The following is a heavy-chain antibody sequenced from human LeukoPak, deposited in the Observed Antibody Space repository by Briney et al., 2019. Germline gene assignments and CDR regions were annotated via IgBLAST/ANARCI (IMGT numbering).Heavy chain of an antibody. D-gene: IGHD6-13*01. J-gene: IGHJ5*02. CDR1: GFTFSTYA. CDR3: AKGRAPGKVDWFDP. CDR2: ISGSADGT. Sequence: GGSLRLSCAASGFTFSTYAMSWVRQAPGKGLEWVPSISGSADGTYYADSVEGRFTISRDNSKETLYLQMNSLRADDTAVYYCAKGRAPGKVDWFDPWGQGTLVTVSS. V-gene: IGHV3-23*01.